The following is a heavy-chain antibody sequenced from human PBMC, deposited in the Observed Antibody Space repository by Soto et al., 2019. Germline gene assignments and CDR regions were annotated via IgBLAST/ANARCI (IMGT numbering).Heavy chain of an antibody. J-gene: IGHJ4*02. V-gene: IGHV3-23*01. CDR1: GFPFNTYA. CDR2: ISSGGGAT. CDR3: AKDRGTVADYFDY. D-gene: IGHD4-17*01. Sequence: PGGSLRLSCAASGFPFNTYAMSWVRQAPGKGPEWVSAISSGGGATFYTDSVKGRFTLSRDNSKNTLYLQMNSLRVEDTGVYYCAKDRGTVADYFDYWGQGTLVTVSS.